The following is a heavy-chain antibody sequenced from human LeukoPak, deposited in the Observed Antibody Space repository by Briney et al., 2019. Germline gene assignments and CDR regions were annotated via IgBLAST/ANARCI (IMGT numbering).Heavy chain of an antibody. J-gene: IGHJ5*02. D-gene: IGHD3-22*01. CDR1: GGSISSSNW. CDR2: IYHSGST. V-gene: IGHV4-4*02. Sequence: SETLSLTCAVSGGSISSSNWWSWVRQPPGKGLEWIGEIYHSGSTYYNPSLKSRVTISVDKSKNQFSLKLSSVTAADTAVYYCAREVPGYYDSSGYSALFDPWGQGTLVTVSS. CDR3: AREVPGYYDSSGYSALFDP.